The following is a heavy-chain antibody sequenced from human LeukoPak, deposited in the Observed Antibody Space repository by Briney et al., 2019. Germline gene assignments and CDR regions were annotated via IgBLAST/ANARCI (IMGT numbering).Heavy chain of an antibody. Sequence: PSETLSLTCTVSGGSINSYYWSWIRQPPGKGLEWIGYIYYSGSTNYNPSLKSRVTISVDTSKNQFSLKLSSVTAADTAVYYCARAGGNSWDFDYWGQGTLVTVSS. CDR1: GGSINSYY. CDR3: ARAGGNSWDFDY. J-gene: IGHJ4*02. V-gene: IGHV4-59*01. CDR2: IYYSGST. D-gene: IGHD4-23*01.